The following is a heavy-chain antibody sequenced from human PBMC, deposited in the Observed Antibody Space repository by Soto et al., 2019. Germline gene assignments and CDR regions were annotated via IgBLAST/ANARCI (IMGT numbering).Heavy chain of an antibody. CDR1: GFTFSSYW. Sequence: GGSLRLSCAASGFTFSSYWMSWVRQAPGKGLEWVANIKQDGSEKYYVDSVKGRFTISRDNAKNSLYLQMNSLRAEDTAVYYCARDSRVEWLSPWWFDPWGQGTLVTV. J-gene: IGHJ5*02. CDR2: IKQDGSEK. D-gene: IGHD3-3*01. V-gene: IGHV3-7*01. CDR3: ARDSRVEWLSPWWFDP.